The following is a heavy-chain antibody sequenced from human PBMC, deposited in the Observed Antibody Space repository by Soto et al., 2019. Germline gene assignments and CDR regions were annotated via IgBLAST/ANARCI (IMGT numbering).Heavy chain of an antibody. J-gene: IGHJ4*02. V-gene: IGHV6-1*01. D-gene: IGHD6-13*01. CDR2: TYYRSKWYI. Sequence: SQTLSLTCAISGDSLSSNTAAWSWIRQSPSRGLEWLGRTYYRSKWYIDYATSLKSRMTINPDTSKNQFSLQLLPVTPEDTAVYYCARGSYTSTWYWGQGTLVTVSS. CDR3: ARGSYTSTWY. CDR1: GDSLSSNTAA.